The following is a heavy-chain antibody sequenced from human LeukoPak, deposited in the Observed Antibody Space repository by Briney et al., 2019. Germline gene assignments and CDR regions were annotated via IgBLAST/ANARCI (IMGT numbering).Heavy chain of an antibody. CDR3: AKASAIDY. Sequence: GGSLRLSCAASGFTFRGYDTHWVRQAPGKVLEWVAFIRYDGSNKYYTDSVKGRFTISRDNSKNTLYLQMNSLRPEDTAVYYCAKASAIDYWGQGTLVTVSS. CDR1: GFTFRGYD. CDR2: IRYDGSNK. V-gene: IGHV3-30*02. J-gene: IGHJ4*02.